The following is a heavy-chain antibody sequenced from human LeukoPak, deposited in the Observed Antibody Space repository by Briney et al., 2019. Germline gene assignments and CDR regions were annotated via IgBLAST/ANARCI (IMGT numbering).Heavy chain of an antibody. CDR3: ARVSESGYSSSWYAPAEYFQH. J-gene: IGHJ1*01. V-gene: IGHV1-3*01. D-gene: IGHD6-13*01. CDR1: GYTFTSYA. CDR2: INAGNGNT. Sequence: ASVKVSCKASGYTFTSYAMHWVRQAPGQRLEWMGWINAGNGNTKYSQKFQGRVTITRDTSASTAYMELSSLRSEDTAVYYCARVSESGYSSSWYAPAEYFQHWGQGTLVTVSS.